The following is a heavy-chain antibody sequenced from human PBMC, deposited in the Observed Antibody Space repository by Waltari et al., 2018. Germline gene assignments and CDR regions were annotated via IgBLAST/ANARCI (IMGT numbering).Heavy chain of an antibody. CDR3: ATYVGASIGTAAFDV. CDR1: GGSITNNRHY. Sequence: QLHLQESGPGLVKPSETLSLTCSVSGGSITNNRHYWAWIRQPPGKGLEWTATISYTGATYNNPPLKSRVTISGDTSKNQFSLKLNSVTAADTAVYYCATYVGASIGTAAFDVWGQGTMVTVSS. J-gene: IGHJ3*01. CDR2: ISYTGAT. V-gene: IGHV4-39*01. D-gene: IGHD3-16*01.